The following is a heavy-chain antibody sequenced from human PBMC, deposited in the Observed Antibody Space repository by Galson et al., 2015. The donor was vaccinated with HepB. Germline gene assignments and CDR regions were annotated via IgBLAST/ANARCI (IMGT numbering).Heavy chain of an antibody. CDR1: SHA. D-gene: IGHD3/OR15-3a*01. CDR2: ILHDGGGI. V-gene: IGHV3-30*02. CDR3: AKDLSGSWTYDY. Sequence: SHAMHWVRQTPGKGLEWVAIILHDGGGIRYADSVKGRFTISRDNSKNTLSLQMDSLRVEDTALYYCAKDLSGSWTYDYWGQGTLVTVSS. J-gene: IGHJ4*02.